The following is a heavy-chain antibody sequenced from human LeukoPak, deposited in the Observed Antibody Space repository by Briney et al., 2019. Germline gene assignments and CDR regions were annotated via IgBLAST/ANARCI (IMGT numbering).Heavy chain of an antibody. CDR2: ILGLGGAGRT. CDR3: ARRAGDYSHPYDY. D-gene: IGHD3-22*01. Sequence: GGSLRLSCSASGFSFSSDGMSWVRQAPGKGLEWVSGILGLGGAGRTYYEDSVKGRFTISRDNSKNTLYLQMNSLRAEDTAVYYCARRAGDYSHPYDYWGQGTLVTVSS. V-gene: IGHV3-23*01. J-gene: IGHJ4*02. CDR1: GFSFSSDG.